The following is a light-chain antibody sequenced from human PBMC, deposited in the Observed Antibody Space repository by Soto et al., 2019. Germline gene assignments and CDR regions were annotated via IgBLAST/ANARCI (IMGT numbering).Light chain of an antibody. V-gene: IGKV3-20*01. CDR3: QQYGSSPQDT. Sequence: EIVLTQSPGTLSLSPGERATLSCRASQSVSSSYLAWYQQKPGQAPRLLIYGASSRATGIPDRFSGSGSGTDFTLTISRLEPEDFAVYYCQQYGSSPQDTFGQGTKLETK. CDR1: QSVSSSY. CDR2: GAS. J-gene: IGKJ2*01.